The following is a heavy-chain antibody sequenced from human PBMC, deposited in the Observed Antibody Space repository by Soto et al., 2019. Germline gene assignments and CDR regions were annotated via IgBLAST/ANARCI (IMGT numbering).Heavy chain of an antibody. CDR2: IYPGDSDT. CDR3: ARPPQIGLYGMDV. V-gene: IGHV5-51*01. J-gene: IGHJ6*02. CDR1: GYSFTSYW. Sequence: GVPMKISCKGSGYSFTSYWIGWVRQMPGKGLEWMGIIYPGDSDTRYSPSFQGQVTISADKSISTAYLQWSSLKASDTAMYYCARPPQIGLYGMDVWGQGTTVTVSS.